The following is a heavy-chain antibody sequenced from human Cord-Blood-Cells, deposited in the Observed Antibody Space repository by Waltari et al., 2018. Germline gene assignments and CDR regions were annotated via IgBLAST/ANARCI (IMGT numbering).Heavy chain of an antibody. CDR2: IYYSGST. V-gene: IGHV4-59*01. D-gene: IGHD2-2*01. Sequence: QVQLQESGPGLVKPSETLSLTCTVPGGSTSSYYWSWLRQPPAKGLEWIGYIYYSGSTNYNPSLKSRVTISVDTSKNQFSLKLSSVTAADTAVYYCARLVGCSSTSCYFWFDPWGQGTLVTVSS. J-gene: IGHJ5*02. CDR1: GGSTSSYY. CDR3: ARLVGCSSTSCYFWFDP.